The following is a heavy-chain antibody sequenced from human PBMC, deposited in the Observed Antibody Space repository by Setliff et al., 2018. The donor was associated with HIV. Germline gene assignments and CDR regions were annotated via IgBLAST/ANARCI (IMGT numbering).Heavy chain of an antibody. V-gene: IGHV4-39*07. Sequence: SETLSLTCTVSGGSISSGSYYWGWVRQPPGKGLEWIGEIYHSGSFHYNPSLKSRVTISVDKSKNQFSLRLNSVTAADTAVYFCARGKVFSGYYYYYYYMDVWGRGTTVTVS. D-gene: IGHD3-9*01. CDR3: ARGKVFSGYYYYYYYMDV. J-gene: IGHJ6*03. CDR1: GGSISSGSYY. CDR2: IYHSGSF.